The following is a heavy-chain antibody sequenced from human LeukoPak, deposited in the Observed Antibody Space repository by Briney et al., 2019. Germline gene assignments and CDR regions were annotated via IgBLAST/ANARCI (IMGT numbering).Heavy chain of an antibody. D-gene: IGHD2-2*01. CDR1: GWSLNDYY. J-gene: IGHJ5*02. V-gene: IGHV4-34*01. CDR3: ARGQVPAARGYNWFDP. Sequence: PSETLSLTCAVYGWSLNDYYWNWIRQPPGKGLEWIGEINARGDTNYNPSLKSRVTISVDTSKSQFSLRLTSIIAADTAFYYCARGQVPAARGYNWFDPWGQGTLVTVSS. CDR2: INARGDT.